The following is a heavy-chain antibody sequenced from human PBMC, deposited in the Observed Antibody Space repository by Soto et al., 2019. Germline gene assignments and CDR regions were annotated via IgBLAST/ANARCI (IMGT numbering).Heavy chain of an antibody. CDR3: AKSQSSGPGGWLDP. D-gene: IGHD3-16*01. J-gene: IGHJ5*02. CDR2: ITVSGSST. CDR1: GFTFNNYA. Sequence: GGSLRLSCAASGFTFNNYAMNWVRQAPGKGLEWVSGITVSGSSTYYAESVKGRFTISRDNSKNTLYLEMNSLRAEDSALYYCAKSQSSGPGGWLDPCGQGTMVTGYS. V-gene: IGHV3-23*01.